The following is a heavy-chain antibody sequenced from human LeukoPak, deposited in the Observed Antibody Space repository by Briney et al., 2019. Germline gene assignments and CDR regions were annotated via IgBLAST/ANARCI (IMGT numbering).Heavy chain of an antibody. V-gene: IGHV3-48*01. D-gene: IGHD3-16*01. CDR3: ARDLGDNPYYYGMDV. CDR2: ISSSSSTI. CDR1: GFTFSSYS. J-gene: IGHJ6*02. Sequence: GGSLRLSCAASGFTFSSYSMNWVRQAPGKGLEWVSYISSSSSTIYYADSVKGRFTISRDNAKNSLYLQMNSLRGEDTAVYYCARDLGDNPYYYGMDVWGQGTTVTVSS.